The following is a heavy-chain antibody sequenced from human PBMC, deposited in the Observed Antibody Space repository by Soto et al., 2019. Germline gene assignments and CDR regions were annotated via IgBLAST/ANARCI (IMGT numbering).Heavy chain of an antibody. J-gene: IGHJ6*02. CDR1: GITFNNAW. V-gene: IGHV3-15*01. D-gene: IGHD3-22*01. CDR3: TTAGSGYSYNYHGVDL. CDR2: IRSKIDGETT. Sequence: PGGSLRLSCTASGITFNNAWMSWVRQAPGKGLEWVGRIRSKIDGETTEYAGSMKGRVTISRDDSRNMLFLQMKSLKTEDTALYYCTTAGSGYSYNYHGVDLWGQGTTVTVSS.